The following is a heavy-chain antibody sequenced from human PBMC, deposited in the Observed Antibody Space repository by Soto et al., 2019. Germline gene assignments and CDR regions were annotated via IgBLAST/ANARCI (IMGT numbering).Heavy chain of an antibody. CDR2: ISKSGTTI. CDR3: AREGAYYFDY. CDR1: GFTFNNYE. Sequence: VGSLRLSCAASGFTFNNYEFIWVRQSPGKGLEWVSYISKSGTTIYYADSVKGRFTISRDNAKNSVYLQMNSLRAEDTAFYYCAREGAYYFDYWGQGALVTVSS. J-gene: IGHJ4*02. V-gene: IGHV3-48*03.